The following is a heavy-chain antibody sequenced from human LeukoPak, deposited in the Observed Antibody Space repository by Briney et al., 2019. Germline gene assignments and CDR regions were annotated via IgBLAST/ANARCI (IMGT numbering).Heavy chain of an antibody. D-gene: IGHD5-24*01. CDR1: GYTFTSYG. V-gene: IGHV1-8*02. CDR3: ARAEGSWLQTVR. Sequence: ASVKVSCKASGYTFTSYGINWVRQATGQGLEWMGWMNPNSGNTGYAQKFQGRVTMTRNTSISTAYMELSSLRSEDTAVYYCARAEGSWLQTVRWGQGTLVTVSS. J-gene: IGHJ4*02. CDR2: MNPNSGNT.